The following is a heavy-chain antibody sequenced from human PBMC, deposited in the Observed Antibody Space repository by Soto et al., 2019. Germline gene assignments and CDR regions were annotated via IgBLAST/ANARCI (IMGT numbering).Heavy chain of an antibody. Sequence: SETLSLTCTVSGGSIGSGTYYWSRIRQHPEKGLEWIGCISYTQSTYFNPSLRSRVTISMDTPKNHFSLNLSSVTAADTAVYYCARWGCSGDSCYPFDSWGRGTLVTVSS. J-gene: IGHJ4*02. CDR3: ARWGCSGDSCYPFDS. D-gene: IGHD2-21*01. CDR1: GGSIGSGTYY. V-gene: IGHV4-31*03. CDR2: ISYTQST.